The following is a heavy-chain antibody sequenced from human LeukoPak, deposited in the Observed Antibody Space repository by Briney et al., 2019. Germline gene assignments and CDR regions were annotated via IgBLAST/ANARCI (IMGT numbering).Heavy chain of an antibody. CDR3: AREEDYDILTGYPNRAFDI. J-gene: IGHJ3*02. D-gene: IGHD3-9*01. CDR2: IYYSGST. CDR1: GGSISSGSYY. Sequence: SETLSLTCTVSGGSISSGSYYWSWIRQPAGKGLEWIGYIYYSGSTYYNPSLKSRVTISVDTSKNQFSLKLSSVTAADTAVYYCAREEDYDILTGYPNRAFDIWGQGTMVTVSS. V-gene: IGHV4-31*03.